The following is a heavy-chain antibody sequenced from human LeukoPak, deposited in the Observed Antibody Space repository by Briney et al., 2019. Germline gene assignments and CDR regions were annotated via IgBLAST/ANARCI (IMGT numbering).Heavy chain of an antibody. CDR2: ISSSSSYI. CDR1: GFTFSDYY. V-gene: IGHV3-11*06. CDR3: ARVAAADYYYYYMDV. D-gene: IGHD6-13*01. Sequence: GGSLRLSCAASGFTFSDYYMSWIRQAPGKGLEWVSSISSSSSYIYYADSVKGRFTISRDNAKNSLYLQMNSLRAEDTAVYYCARVAAADYYYYYMDVWGKGTTVTISS. J-gene: IGHJ6*03.